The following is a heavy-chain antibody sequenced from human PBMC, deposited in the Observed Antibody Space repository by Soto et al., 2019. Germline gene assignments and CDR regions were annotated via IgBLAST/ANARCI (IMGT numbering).Heavy chain of an antibody. Sequence: GGSLRLSCAASGFTFSSYGMHWVRQAPGKGLEWVAVISYDGSNKYYADSVKGRFTISRDNSKNTLYLQMNSLRAEGTAVYYCAKDVGSYYYDSSGYSRPGYWGQGTLVTVSS. D-gene: IGHD3-22*01. V-gene: IGHV3-30*18. CDR3: AKDVGSYYYDSSGYSRPGY. CDR1: GFTFSSYG. CDR2: ISYDGSNK. J-gene: IGHJ4*02.